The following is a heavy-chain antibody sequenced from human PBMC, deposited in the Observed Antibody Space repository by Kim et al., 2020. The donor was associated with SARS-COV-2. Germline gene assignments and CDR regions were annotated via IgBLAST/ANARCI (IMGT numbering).Heavy chain of an antibody. CDR2: ISHDENNK. CDR3: GRDFNGGAYFAYYGVDV. D-gene: IGHD3-9*01. CDR1: GFTFSIYS. Sequence: GGSLRLSCAASGFTFSIYSMHWVRQAPGKGLEWVASISHDENNKIYADSVKGRFTISRDNSKNTLYLQMDSLRVEDTAMFYCGRDFNGGAYFAYYGVDVWGQGTTVSVSS. J-gene: IGHJ6*02. V-gene: IGHV3-30-3*01.